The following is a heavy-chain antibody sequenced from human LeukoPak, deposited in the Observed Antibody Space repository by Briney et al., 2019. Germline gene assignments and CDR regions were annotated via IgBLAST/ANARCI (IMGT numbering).Heavy chain of an antibody. CDR3: ARAFS. V-gene: IGHV3-7*01. CDR2: IKEDGSEK. CDR1: GFTFSSQW. J-gene: IGHJ5*02. Sequence: GGSLRLSCAASGFTFSSQWMSWVRQAPGKGLEWVANIKEDGSEKSYVDSVKGRFTISRDHAKNSLYLQMNSLRAEDTAVYYCARAFSWGQGTLVTVSS. D-gene: IGHD3-16*01.